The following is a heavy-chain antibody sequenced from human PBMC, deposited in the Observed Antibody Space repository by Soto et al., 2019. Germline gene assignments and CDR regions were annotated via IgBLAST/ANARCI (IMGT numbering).Heavy chain of an antibody. Sequence: ASGKVCIEASGYTFTGYYMRWVRQAPGQGLEWMGWINPNSGGTNYAQKFQGRVTMTRDTSISTAYMELSRLRSDDTAVYYCARGAGGTVAGTIFDYWGQGTLVTVSS. V-gene: IGHV1-2*02. CDR3: ARGAGGTVAGTIFDY. CDR1: GYTFTGYY. J-gene: IGHJ4*02. CDR2: INPNSGGT. D-gene: IGHD6-19*01.